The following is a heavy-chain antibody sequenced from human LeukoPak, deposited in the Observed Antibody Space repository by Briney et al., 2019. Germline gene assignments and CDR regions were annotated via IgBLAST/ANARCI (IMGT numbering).Heavy chain of an antibody. CDR1: GGSFSGYY. CDR3: ARGLKQQLAYYYFDY. CDR2: INHSGST. J-gene: IGHJ4*02. V-gene: IGHV4-34*01. D-gene: IGHD6-13*01. Sequence: SETLSLTCAVYGGSFSGYYWSWIRQPPGKGLEWIGEINHSGSTNYNPSLKSRVTISVDTSKNQFSLKLSSVTAADTAVYYCARGLKQQLAYYYFDYWGQGTLVTVSS.